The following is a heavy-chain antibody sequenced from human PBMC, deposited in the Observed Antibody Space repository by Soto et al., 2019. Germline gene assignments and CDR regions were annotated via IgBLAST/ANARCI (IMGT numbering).Heavy chain of an antibody. D-gene: IGHD6-6*01. Sequence: GGSLRLSCAASGFTFSSYAMHWVRQAPGKGLEWVAVISYDGSNKYYADSVKGRFTISRDNSKNTLYLQMNSLRAEDTAVYYCARSPYSSSYGHYYAMDVWGQGTTGTGS. CDR2: ISYDGSNK. CDR3: ARSPYSSSYGHYYAMDV. CDR1: GFTFSSYA. V-gene: IGHV3-30-3*01. J-gene: IGHJ6*02.